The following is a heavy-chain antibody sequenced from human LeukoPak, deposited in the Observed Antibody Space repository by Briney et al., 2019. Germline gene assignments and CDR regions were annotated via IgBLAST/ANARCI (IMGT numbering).Heavy chain of an antibody. CDR2: VSYAGSNK. D-gene: IGHD4-17*01. Sequence: PGRSLRLSCAASGFTFSNYGMHWVRQAPGKGLEWVALVSYAGSNKYYVDSVKGRLTISRDNSKNTLYLQMNSLRAEDTAVYYCAKDRATMTTRIFDFRGQGTLVTVSS. CDR3: AKDRATMTTRIFDF. V-gene: IGHV3-30*18. J-gene: IGHJ4*02. CDR1: GFTFSNYG.